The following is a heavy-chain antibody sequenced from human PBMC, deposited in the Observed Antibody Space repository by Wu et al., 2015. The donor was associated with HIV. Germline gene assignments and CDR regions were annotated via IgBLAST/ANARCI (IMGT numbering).Heavy chain of an antibody. D-gene: IGHD3-10*01. V-gene: IGHV4-34*01. Sequence: QVQLQQWGAGLLKPSETLSLTCAVYGGSFSGYYWSWIRQPPGKGLEWIGEINHSGSTNYNPSLKSRVTISVDTSKNQFSLKLSSVTAADTAVYYCARGRDMVRGVRRGSFDYWGQGTLVTVSS. CDR1: GGSFSGYY. CDR3: ARGRDMVRGVRRGSFDY. CDR2: INHSGST. J-gene: IGHJ4*02.